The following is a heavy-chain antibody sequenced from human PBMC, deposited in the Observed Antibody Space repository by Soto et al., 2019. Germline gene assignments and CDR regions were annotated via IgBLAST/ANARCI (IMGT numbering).Heavy chain of an antibody. CDR3: AKSPYYYESSGYYNEGY. Sequence: QAGGSLRLSCTASGFTFGNYWMSWVRLAPGKGPEWVSNIKVGGSVKYYADSVMGRFTISRDNSKNTLYLQMNSLRAEDTAVYYCAKSPYYYESSGYYNEGYWGQGTLVTVSS. D-gene: IGHD3-22*01. CDR2: IKVGGSVK. V-gene: IGHV3-7*03. CDR1: GFTFGNYW. J-gene: IGHJ4*02.